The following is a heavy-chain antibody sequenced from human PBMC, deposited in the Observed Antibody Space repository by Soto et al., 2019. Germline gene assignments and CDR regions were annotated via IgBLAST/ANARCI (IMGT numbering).Heavy chain of an antibody. Sequence: EASVKVSCKASGYGFTTYGISWVRQAPGQGLEWMGWISTYNGDTDYAQSLQGRVIMTTDTSTTTAYMELRSLRSDDTAVYYCAREGSRPYYYYGMDVWGQGTTVTVSS. CDR1: GYGFTTYG. CDR2: ISTYNGDT. D-gene: IGHD2-15*01. CDR3: AREGSRPYYYYGMDV. J-gene: IGHJ6*02. V-gene: IGHV1-18*01.